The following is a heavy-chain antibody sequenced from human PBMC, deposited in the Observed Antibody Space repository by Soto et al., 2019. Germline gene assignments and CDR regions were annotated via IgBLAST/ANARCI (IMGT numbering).Heavy chain of an antibody. V-gene: IGHV3-30*18. Sequence: VQLVESGGGVVQPGRSLRLSCAASGFTFSSYGMHWVRQAPGKGLEWVAVISYDGSNKYYADSVKGRFTISRDNSKNTLYLQMNSLRAEDTAVYYCAKDRVITFGGVIVESPGYWGQGTLVTVSS. J-gene: IGHJ4*02. CDR1: GFTFSSYG. D-gene: IGHD3-16*02. CDR2: ISYDGSNK. CDR3: AKDRVITFGGVIVESPGY.